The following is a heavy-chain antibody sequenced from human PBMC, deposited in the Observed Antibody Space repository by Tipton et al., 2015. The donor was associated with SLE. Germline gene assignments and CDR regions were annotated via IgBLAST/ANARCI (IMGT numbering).Heavy chain of an antibody. CDR1: GGSISSYY. D-gene: IGHD5-24*01. J-gene: IGHJ5*02. CDR2: IYYSGST. CDR3: ARGAQEGRRWLQPTPNNWFDP. Sequence: TLSLTCTVSGGSISSYYWSWIRQPPGKGLEWIGYIYYSGSTNYNPSLKSRVTISVDTSKNQFSLKLSSVTAADTAVYYCARGAQEGRRWLQPTPNNWFDPWGQGTLVTVSS. V-gene: IGHV4-59*12.